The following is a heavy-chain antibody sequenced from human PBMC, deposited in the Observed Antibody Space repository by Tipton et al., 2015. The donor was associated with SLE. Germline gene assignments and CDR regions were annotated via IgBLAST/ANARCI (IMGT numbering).Heavy chain of an antibody. CDR1: GGSISSSSYY. Sequence: TLSLTCTVSGGSISSSSYYWNWIRQPAGKGLEWIGRIFSSGSPKYNPSLQSRVTMSVDTSKNQFSLNLTSVTAADTAVYYCVRGVRIQGALDIWGQGTMVTVSS. D-gene: IGHD5-18*01. CDR2: IFSSGSP. V-gene: IGHV4-61*02. CDR3: VRGVRIQGALDI. J-gene: IGHJ3*02.